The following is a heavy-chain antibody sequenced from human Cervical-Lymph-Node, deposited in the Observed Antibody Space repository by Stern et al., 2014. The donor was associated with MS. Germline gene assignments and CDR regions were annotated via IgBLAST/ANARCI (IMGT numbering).Heavy chain of an antibody. CDR2: IDWDDDK. CDR1: GFSLSTSGMC. V-gene: IGHV2-70*15. CDR3: ARVIAARYYFDY. J-gene: IGHJ4*02. Sequence: QVTLRESGPALVKPTQTLTLTCTFSGFSLSTSGMCVSWIRQPPGKALEWLARIDWDDDKYYSTSLKTRLTISKDTSKNQVVLTMTNMDPVDTATYYCARVIAARYYFDYWGQGTLVTVSS. D-gene: IGHD6-6*01.